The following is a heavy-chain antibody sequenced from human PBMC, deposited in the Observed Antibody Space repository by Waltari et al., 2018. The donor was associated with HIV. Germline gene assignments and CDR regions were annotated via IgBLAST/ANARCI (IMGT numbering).Heavy chain of an antibody. J-gene: IGHJ4*02. CDR1: GGTFSTYF. CDR3: ARQSARAAAGDAGY. D-gene: IGHD6-13*01. V-gene: IGHV1-69*01. Sequence: QVHLVQSGAEVKKPGSSVKVSCKASGGTFSTYFISWVRQAPGQGLEWMGGIITMFGTAKYAQKFQGRVTITAVESTSTSYMELSGLRSEDTAIYYCARQSARAAAGDAGYWGQGTLVTVSS. CDR2: IITMFGTA.